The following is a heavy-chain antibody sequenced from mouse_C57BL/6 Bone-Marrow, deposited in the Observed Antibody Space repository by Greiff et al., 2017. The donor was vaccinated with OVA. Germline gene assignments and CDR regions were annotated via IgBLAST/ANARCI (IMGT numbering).Heavy chain of an antibody. V-gene: IGHV1-82*01. CDR1: GYAFSSSW. D-gene: IGHD2-3*01. J-gene: IGHJ2*01. Sequence: QVQLQQSGPELVKPGASVKISCKASGYAFSSSWMNWVKQRPGKGLEWIGRIYPGDGDTNYNGKFKGKATLTADKSSSTAYMQLSSLTSEDSAVYFCARRGYSYYFDDWGKGTTLTVSS. CDR3: ARRGYSYYFDD. CDR2: IYPGDGDT.